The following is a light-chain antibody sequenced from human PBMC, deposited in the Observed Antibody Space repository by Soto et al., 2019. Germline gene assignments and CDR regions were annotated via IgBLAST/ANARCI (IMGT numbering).Light chain of an antibody. V-gene: IGLV2-14*01. CDR2: LVR. J-gene: IGLJ1*01. CDR1: SNNICSYDY. CDR3: CSFYPSRFYI. Sequence: QSVLTQPNSVSLAPGQSMTTSCTGNSNNICSYDYLSWYQQHLRKAPRPLTQLVRKRPPGMSSRFSASKSGLTASLIISGLQDEEEAEYYSCSFYPSRFYIFGRGTKVTV.